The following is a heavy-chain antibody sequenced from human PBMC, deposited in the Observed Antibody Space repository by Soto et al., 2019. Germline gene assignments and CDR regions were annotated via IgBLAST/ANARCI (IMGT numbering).Heavy chain of an antibody. Sequence: PGGSLRLSCAASGFPFSSYAMSWVRQAPGKGLEWVSAISGSGGSTYYADSVKGRFTISRDNSKNTLYLQMNSLRAEDTAVYYCAEAPPRAAAKEAPGPRVSAQDYWGQGTLVTVSS. D-gene: IGHD6-13*01. CDR2: ISGSGGST. CDR3: AEAPPRAAAKEAPGPRVSAQDY. J-gene: IGHJ4*02. V-gene: IGHV3-23*01. CDR1: GFPFSSYA.